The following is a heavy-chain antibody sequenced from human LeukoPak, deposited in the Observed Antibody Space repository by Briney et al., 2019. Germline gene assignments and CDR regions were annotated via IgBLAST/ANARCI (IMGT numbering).Heavy chain of an antibody. D-gene: IGHD5-18*01. CDR3: AGGGRPPWTLLWSLDY. V-gene: IGHV3-48*03. CDR1: GFTFSSYE. CDR2: ISSSGSTI. J-gene: IGHJ4*02. Sequence: GGSLRLSCAASGFTFSSYEMNWVRQAPGKGLEWVSYISSSGSTIYYADSVKGRFTISRDNAKNSLYLQMNSLRAEDTAVYYCAGGGRPPWTLLWSLDYWGQGTLVTVSS.